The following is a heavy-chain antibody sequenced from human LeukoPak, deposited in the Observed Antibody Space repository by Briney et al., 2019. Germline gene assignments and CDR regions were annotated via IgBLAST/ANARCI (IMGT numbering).Heavy chain of an antibody. CDR1: GGSISSYY. CDR3: ARGRGYYDSGGLNWFDP. D-gene: IGHD3-22*01. CDR2: IYYSGST. J-gene: IGHJ5*02. V-gene: IGHV4-59*08. Sequence: PSETLSLTCTVSGGSISSYYWSWIRQPPGKGLEWIGYIYYSGSTYSNPSLKSRLTISVDTSKNQFSLKLSSMTAADTAVYYCARGRGYYDSGGLNWFDPWGQGTLVTVSS.